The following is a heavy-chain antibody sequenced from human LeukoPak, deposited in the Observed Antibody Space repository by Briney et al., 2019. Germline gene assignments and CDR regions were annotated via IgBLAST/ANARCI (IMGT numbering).Heavy chain of an antibody. J-gene: IGHJ4*02. CDR3: AGASGYDFSFDY. Sequence: PGGSLRLSCAASGFTFSSYAMHWVRQAPGKGLEWVAVISYDGSNKYYADSVKGRFTISRDNSKNMLYLQMNSLRAEDMAVYYCAGASGYDFSFDYWGQGTLVTVSS. CDR1: GFTFSSYA. CDR2: ISYDGSNK. D-gene: IGHD5-12*01. V-gene: IGHV3-30*04.